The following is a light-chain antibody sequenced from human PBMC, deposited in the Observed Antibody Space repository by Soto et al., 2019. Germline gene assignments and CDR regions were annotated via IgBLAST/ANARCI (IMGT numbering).Light chain of an antibody. CDR1: RNDIGTYTY. J-gene: IGLJ3*02. Sequence: QSGLTQPASVSGSPGQSITISSTGTRNDIGTYTYVSWYQHHPGKAPKILIYDVSDRPSGVSNRFSGSKSGNTASLTISGLQAEDEADYYCSSYTNSIAVFGGGTKLTVL. CDR3: SSYTNSIAV. CDR2: DVS. V-gene: IGLV2-14*03.